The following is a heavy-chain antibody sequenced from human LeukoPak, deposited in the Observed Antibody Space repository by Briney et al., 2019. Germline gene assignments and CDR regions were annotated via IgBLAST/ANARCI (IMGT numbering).Heavy chain of an antibody. D-gene: IGHD2-21*02. CDR2: ISAHNGNT. Sequence: AASVKVSCKASGYTFTSYAISWVRQAPGQGLEWMGWISAHNGNTNYAQKLQGRVTMATDTSTSTAYMELRSLRSDDTAVYYCAGRLDCGGDCYFFDYWGQGTLVTVSS. CDR1: GYTFTSYA. CDR3: AGRLDCGGDCYFFDY. V-gene: IGHV1-18*01. J-gene: IGHJ4*02.